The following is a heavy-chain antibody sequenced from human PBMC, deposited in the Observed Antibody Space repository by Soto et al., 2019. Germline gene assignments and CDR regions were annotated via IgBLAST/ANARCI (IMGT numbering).Heavy chain of an antibody. CDR2: ISGSGGTI. CDR1: GFTLSSYS. D-gene: IGHD6-19*01. V-gene: IGHV3-48*02. CDR3: ARETGLRSSGWSYYFDI. Sequence: EVQLVESGGGMVQPGGSLRVSCAASGFTLSSYSMHWVRQAPGKGLEWVSYISGSGGTIYYADSVKGRFTISRDNAKNSLSVQMNSLRDEDTAVYFCARETGLRSSGWSYYFDIWGQGTRVTVSS. J-gene: IGHJ4*02.